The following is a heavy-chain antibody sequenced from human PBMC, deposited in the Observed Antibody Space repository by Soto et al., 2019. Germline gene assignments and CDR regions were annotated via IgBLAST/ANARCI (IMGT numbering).Heavy chain of an antibody. Sequence: QVQLQQWGAGLLKPSETLSLTCAVYGGSFSGYYWSWIRQPPGKGLEWIGESNHVGNTNYNPSLKSRVTMSVDPSKNQFSLRLTSVTAADTAVYYCARVLIAGVTTDWGQGILVIVSS. D-gene: IGHD5-18*01. V-gene: IGHV4-34*01. CDR2: SNHVGNT. J-gene: IGHJ4*02. CDR1: GGSFSGYY. CDR3: ARVLIAGVTTD.